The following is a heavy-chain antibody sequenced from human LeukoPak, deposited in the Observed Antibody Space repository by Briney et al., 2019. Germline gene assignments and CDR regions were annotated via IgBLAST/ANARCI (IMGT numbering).Heavy chain of an antibody. Sequence: SETLSLTCAVYGGSFSGYYWSWIRQPPGKGLEWIGEINHSGSTNYNPSLKSRVTISVDTSKNQFSPKLSSVTAADTAVYYCASRGTAMALAESDYWGQGTLVTVSS. CDR1: GGSFSGYY. CDR2: INHSGST. D-gene: IGHD5-18*01. CDR3: ASRGTAMALAESDY. J-gene: IGHJ4*02. V-gene: IGHV4-34*01.